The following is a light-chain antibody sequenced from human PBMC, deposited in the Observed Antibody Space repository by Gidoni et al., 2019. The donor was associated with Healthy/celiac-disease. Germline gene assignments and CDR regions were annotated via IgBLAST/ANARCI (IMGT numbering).Light chain of an antibody. Sequence: DIQMTQSPSSLSASVGDRVTITCRASQSISSNLNWYQQKPGKAPKLLIYAASSLQSGVPSRFSGSGSGTDFTLTSSSLQPEDFATYYCQQSYSTLYTFGQGTKLEIK. J-gene: IGKJ2*01. CDR2: AAS. CDR3: QQSYSTLYT. V-gene: IGKV1-39*01. CDR1: QSISSN.